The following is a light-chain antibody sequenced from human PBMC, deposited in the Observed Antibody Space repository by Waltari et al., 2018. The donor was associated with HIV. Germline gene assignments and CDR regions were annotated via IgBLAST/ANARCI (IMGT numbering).Light chain of an antibody. CDR3: CSYAGSSTLV. J-gene: IGLJ3*02. CDR2: EVT. Sequence: QSALTQPASVSGSPGQSITISCTGTSSDVGGYHLVSWYQRHPGKAPKRVIYEVTKRPSGVSNRFSASKSGNTASLTIAGLQAEDEAHYHCCSYAGSSTLVFGGGTNVIVL. V-gene: IGLV2-23*02. CDR1: SSDVGGYHL.